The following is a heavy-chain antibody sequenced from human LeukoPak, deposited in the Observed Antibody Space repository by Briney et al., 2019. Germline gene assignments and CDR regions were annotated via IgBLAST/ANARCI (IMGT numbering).Heavy chain of an antibody. CDR2: ITNSGDYT. J-gene: IGHJ4*02. CDR1: GFTFSSYA. Sequence: GGSLRLSCAASGFTFSSYAMTWVRQAPGKGLEWVSAITNSGDYTDYADSAKGRFTISRDNSKSTVFLQMNSLRAEDTAVYYCAKRSGSNYGYNDYWGQGTLVTVSS. V-gene: IGHV3-23*01. CDR3: AKRSGSNYGYNDY. D-gene: IGHD5-18*01.